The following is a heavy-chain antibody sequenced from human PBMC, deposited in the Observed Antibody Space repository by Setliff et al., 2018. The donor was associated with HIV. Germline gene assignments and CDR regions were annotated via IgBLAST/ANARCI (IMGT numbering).Heavy chain of an antibody. D-gene: IGHD6-19*01. Sequence: GASVKVSCKISGYTLTGLAIHWVRQAPGEGLKWMGGSDRDEGEPIYTQRLQGRVTMTGDTSTDTAYLELSSLRSEDTAMYYCASRSKWLIPHRGAFDIWGQGTMVTVSS. V-gene: IGHV1-24*01. CDR1: GYTLTGLA. CDR2: SDRDEGEP. CDR3: ASRSKWLIPHRGAFDI. J-gene: IGHJ3*02.